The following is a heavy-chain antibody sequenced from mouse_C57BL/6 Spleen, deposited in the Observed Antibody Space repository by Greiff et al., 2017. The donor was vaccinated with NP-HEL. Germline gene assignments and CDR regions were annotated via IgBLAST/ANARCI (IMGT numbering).Heavy chain of an antibody. CDR2: ISDGGSYT. Sequence: DVMLVESGGGLVKPGGSLKLSCAASGFTFSSYAMSWVRQTPEKRLEWVATISDGGSYTYYPDNVKGRFTISRDNAKNNLYLQMSHLKSEDTAMYYCARDPGNAMDYWGQGTSVTVSS. CDR3: ARDPGNAMDY. V-gene: IGHV5-4*01. J-gene: IGHJ4*01. CDR1: GFTFSSYA.